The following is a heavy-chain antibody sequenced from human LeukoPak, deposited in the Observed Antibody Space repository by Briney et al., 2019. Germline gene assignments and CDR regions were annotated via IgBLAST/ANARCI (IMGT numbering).Heavy chain of an antibody. CDR1: GYSFTTYW. D-gene: IGHD5-18*01. V-gene: IGHV5-51*01. CDR3: ARHIAVDTAFDY. Sequence: GESPKISCKSSGYSFTTYWIGWVRQMPGKGLEWMGIIYPGDSDTRYSPSFQGQVTISADKSISTAYLQWSSLKASDTAMYYCARHIAVDTAFDYWGQGTLVTVSS. CDR2: IYPGDSDT. J-gene: IGHJ4*02.